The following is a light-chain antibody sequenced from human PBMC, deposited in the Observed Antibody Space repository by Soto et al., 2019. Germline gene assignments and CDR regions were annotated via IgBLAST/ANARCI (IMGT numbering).Light chain of an antibody. J-gene: IGKJ2*01. CDR1: QSVSSN. CDR2: GAS. V-gene: IGKV3-15*01. CDR3: QHYNNWPLYT. Sequence: EIVMTQSPVTLSVSPGERATLSCRASQSVSSNLAWYQQKPGQAPRLLIYGASTRATGVPARFSGSGSGTEFTLTISSLQSADSAVYYCQHYNNWPLYTFGQGTKLEIK.